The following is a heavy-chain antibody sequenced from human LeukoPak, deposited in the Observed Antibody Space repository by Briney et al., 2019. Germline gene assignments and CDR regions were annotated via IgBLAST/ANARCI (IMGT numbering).Heavy chain of an antibody. Sequence: SETLSLTCAVSSDSISGYYWSWIRQPPGKGLEWIGYIYYSGSTKYNPSLKSRVTISVDTSKNQFSLRLSSVTAADTAMYYCAREKYGGSNDYWGQGTLVSVS. J-gene: IGHJ4*02. V-gene: IGHV4-59*01. CDR1: SDSISGYY. CDR2: IYYSGST. CDR3: AREKYGGSNDY. D-gene: IGHD1-26*01.